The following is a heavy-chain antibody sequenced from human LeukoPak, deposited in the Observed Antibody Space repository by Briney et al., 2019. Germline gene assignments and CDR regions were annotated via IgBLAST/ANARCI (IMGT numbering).Heavy chain of an antibody. CDR2: INPNSGGT. CDR3: ARGTTGTTADY. V-gene: IGHV1-2*02. J-gene: IGHJ4*02. Sequence: ASVKVSCKASGYTFTGYYMHWVRQAPGQGLEWMGWINPNSGGTNYAQKFQGRVTITADESTSTAYMELSSLRSEDTAVYYCARGTTGTTADYWGQGTLVTVSS. CDR1: GYTFTGYY. D-gene: IGHD1-1*01.